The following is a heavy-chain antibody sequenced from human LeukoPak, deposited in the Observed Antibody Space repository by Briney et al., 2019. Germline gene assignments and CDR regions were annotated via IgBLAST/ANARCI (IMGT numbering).Heavy chain of an antibody. Sequence: SETLSLTCAAYGGSFSGYYWSWIRQPPGKGLEWIGEINHSGSTNYNPSLKSRVTISVDTSKNQFSLKLSSVTAADTAVYYCARGQVAGCLDYWGQGTLVTVSS. CDR1: GGSFSGYY. V-gene: IGHV4-34*01. CDR2: INHSGST. J-gene: IGHJ4*02. CDR3: ARGQVAGCLDY. D-gene: IGHD6-19*01.